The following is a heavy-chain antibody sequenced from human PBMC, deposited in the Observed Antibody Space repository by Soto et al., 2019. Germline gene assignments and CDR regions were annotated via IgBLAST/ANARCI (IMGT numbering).Heavy chain of an antibody. Sequence: EVQLVESGGGLVKPGGSLRLSYAASGFTFSSYSMNWVRQAPGKGLEWVSSISSSSSYIYYADSVKGRFTISRDNAKNSLYLQMNSLRAEDTAVYYCATDDYDILTGYLERDYYFDYWGQGTLVTVSS. J-gene: IGHJ4*02. V-gene: IGHV3-21*01. D-gene: IGHD3-9*01. CDR1: GFTFSSYS. CDR2: ISSSSSYI. CDR3: ATDDYDILTGYLERDYYFDY.